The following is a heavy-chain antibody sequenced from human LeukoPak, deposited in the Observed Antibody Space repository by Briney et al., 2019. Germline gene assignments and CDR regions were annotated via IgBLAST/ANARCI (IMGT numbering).Heavy chain of an antibody. J-gene: IGHJ3*02. CDR3: AKGDYGGNPDAFDI. D-gene: IGHD4-23*01. CDR1: GFTVSSNY. CDR2: ISGSGGST. V-gene: IGHV3-23*01. Sequence: GGSLRLSCAASGFTVSSNYMSWVRQAPGKGLEWVSVISGSGGSTHYADSVKGRFTISRDDSKNTLFLQMNSLRADDTAIYYCAKGDYGGNPDAFDIWGQQTIVTVSS.